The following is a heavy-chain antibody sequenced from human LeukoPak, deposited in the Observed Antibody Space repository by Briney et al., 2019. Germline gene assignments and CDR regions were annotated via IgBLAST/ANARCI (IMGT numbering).Heavy chain of an antibody. J-gene: IGHJ4*02. V-gene: IGHV4-34*01. CDR1: GGSFSGYY. D-gene: IGHD3-10*01. Sequence: PSETLSLTCAVYGGSFSGYYWSWLRPPPGKGLEWIGEINHSGTTNYNPSLKSRVTISLDTSKNQFSLKLSSVTAADTAVYYCASSGSGRYYNFDYWGQGTLVTVSS. CDR3: ASSGSGRYYNFDY. CDR2: INHSGTT.